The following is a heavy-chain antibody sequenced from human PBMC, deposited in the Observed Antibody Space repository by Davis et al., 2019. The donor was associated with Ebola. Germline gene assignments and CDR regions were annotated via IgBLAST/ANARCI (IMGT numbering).Heavy chain of an antibody. J-gene: IGHJ6*02. CDR3: ARDLVDNGYLYGMDV. CDR1: GFTFSSYA. Sequence: GGSLRLSCAASGFTFSSYAMSWVRQAPGKGLEWVSTISNGGGSTYYADSVKGRFTISRDNAKNSLFLQMNSLRAEDTAVYYCARDLVDNGYLYGMDVWGQGTTVTVSS. V-gene: IGHV3-23*01. D-gene: IGHD5-18*01. CDR2: ISNGGGST.